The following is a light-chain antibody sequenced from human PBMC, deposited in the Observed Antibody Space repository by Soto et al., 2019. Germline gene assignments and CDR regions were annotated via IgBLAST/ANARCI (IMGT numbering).Light chain of an antibody. Sequence: DIQMTQSPSTLSASVGDRVTITCRASQSISTWLAWYQQKPGKAPKLLIYAASSLESGVPSRFSGSGSGTEFTLTISSPQPHDFATYYCQQYNSYSRTFGQGTKVEIK. J-gene: IGKJ1*01. CDR2: AAS. CDR3: QQYNSYSRT. V-gene: IGKV1-5*01. CDR1: QSISTW.